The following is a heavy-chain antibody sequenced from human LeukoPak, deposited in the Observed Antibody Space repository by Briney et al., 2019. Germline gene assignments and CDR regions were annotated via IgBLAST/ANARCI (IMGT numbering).Heavy chain of an antibody. D-gene: IGHD6-19*01. CDR2: IYHSGST. CDR1: GYSINSGYF. V-gene: IGHV4-38-2*02. J-gene: IGHJ4*02. Sequence: KPSETLSLTCTVSGYSINSGYFWGWIRQPPGKGLEWFGSIYHSGSTYYNPSLKSRVTISVDTSKNQFSLKLTSVTAADTAVYYCARGYSSGWYLYYSDYWGQGTLVTVSS. CDR3: ARGYSSGWYLYYSDY.